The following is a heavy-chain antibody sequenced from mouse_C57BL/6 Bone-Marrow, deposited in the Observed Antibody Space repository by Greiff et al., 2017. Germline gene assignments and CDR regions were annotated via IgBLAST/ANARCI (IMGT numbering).Heavy chain of an antibody. J-gene: IGHJ1*03. CDR3: ARYPVVEV. V-gene: IGHV1-81*01. D-gene: IGHD1-1*01. Sequence: QVQLQQSGAELARPGASVKLSCKASGYTFTSYGISWVKQRTGQGLEWIGEIYPRSGNTYYNEKFKGKATLTADKSSSTAYMELRSLTSEDSAVYFCARYPVVEVWGTGTTVTVSS. CDR1: GYTFTSYG. CDR2: IYPRSGNT.